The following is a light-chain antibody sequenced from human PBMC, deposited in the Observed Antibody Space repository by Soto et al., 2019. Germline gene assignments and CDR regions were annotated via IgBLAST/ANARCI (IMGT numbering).Light chain of an antibody. V-gene: IGKV3-20*01. J-gene: IGKJ2*01. CDR2: GAS. CDR1: QSVSSSY. CDR3: QQDGRSPGYT. Sequence: ESVLTQAPGTLSLSPGERATLSCRASQSVSSSYLAWYQQKPGQAPRLLIYGASSRATVIPDRFSGSGSGTDFTLTISRLEAEDFAGYYWQQDGRSPGYTFGQGTKLEIK.